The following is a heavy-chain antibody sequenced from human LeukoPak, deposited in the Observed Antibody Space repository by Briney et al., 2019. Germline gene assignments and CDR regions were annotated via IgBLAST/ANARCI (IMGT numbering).Heavy chain of an antibody. Sequence: SCKASGGTFSSYAMSWVRQAPGKGLEWVSAISGSGGSTYYADSVKGRFTISRDNSKNTLYLQMNSLRAEDTAVYYCAKDINWGSFSTFDYWGQGTLVTVSS. D-gene: IGHD7-27*01. CDR1: GGTFSSYA. V-gene: IGHV3-23*01. J-gene: IGHJ4*02. CDR3: AKDINWGSFSTFDY. CDR2: ISGSGGST.